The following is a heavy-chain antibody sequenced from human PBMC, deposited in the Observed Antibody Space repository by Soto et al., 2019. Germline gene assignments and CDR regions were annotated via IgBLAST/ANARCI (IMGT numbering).Heavy chain of an antibody. D-gene: IGHD2-21*02. CDR2: INAGNGNT. Sequence: QVQLVQSGAEEKKPGASVKVSCKASGYTFTSYAMHWVRQAPGQRLEWMGWINAGNGNTKYSQKFQGRVTITRDTAASTAYMELSSLRSGDTAVYYWARALVVVTAPDYWGQGTLVTVSS. CDR3: ARALVVVTAPDY. J-gene: IGHJ4*02. CDR1: GYTFTSYA. V-gene: IGHV1-3*05.